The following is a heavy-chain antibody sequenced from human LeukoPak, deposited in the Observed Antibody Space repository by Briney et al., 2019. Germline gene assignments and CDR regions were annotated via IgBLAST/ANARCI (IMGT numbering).Heavy chain of an antibody. J-gene: IGHJ4*02. CDR1: GYSFTSYW. V-gene: IGHV5-10-1*01. D-gene: IGHD3-22*01. CDR3: ARGTSKVDSSGYEPHFDY. CDR2: IDPSDSYT. Sequence: GESLRISCKGSGYSFTSYWISWVRQLPGKGLEWMGRIDPSDSYTNYSPSFQGHVTISADKSISTAYLQWSSLKASDTAMYYCARGTSKVDSSGYEPHFDYWGQGTLVTVSS.